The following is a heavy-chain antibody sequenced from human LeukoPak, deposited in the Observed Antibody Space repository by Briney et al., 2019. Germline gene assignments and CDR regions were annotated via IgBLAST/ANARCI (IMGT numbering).Heavy chain of an antibody. D-gene: IGHD5-24*01. J-gene: IGHJ4*02. CDR2: INDDGRTA. CDR3: ARTGERWLQLYFDY. V-gene: IGHV3-74*03. Sequence: GGSLRLSCAASGFTFSYYWMHWVRQAPGEGLVWVSRINDDGRTATYADSVKGRITISRDNSKNTLYLQMNSLRAEDTAVYYCARTGERWLQLYFDYWGQGTLVTVSS. CDR1: GFTFSYYW.